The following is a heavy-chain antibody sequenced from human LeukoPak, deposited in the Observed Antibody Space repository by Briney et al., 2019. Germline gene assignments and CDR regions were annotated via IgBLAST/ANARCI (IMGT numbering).Heavy chain of an antibody. Sequence: ASVKVSCKVSGYTLTELSMHWVRQAPGKGLEWMGGFDPEDGETIYAQKFQGRVTMIEDTSTDTAYMELSSLRSEDTAVYYCATRRIAAAGIWGHYYYYGMDVWGQGTTVTVSS. D-gene: IGHD6-13*01. CDR2: FDPEDGET. CDR1: GYTLTELS. CDR3: ATRRIAAAGIWGHYYYYGMDV. V-gene: IGHV1-24*01. J-gene: IGHJ6*02.